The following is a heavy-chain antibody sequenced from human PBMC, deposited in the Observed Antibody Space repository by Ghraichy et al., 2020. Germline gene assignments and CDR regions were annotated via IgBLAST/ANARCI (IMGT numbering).Heavy chain of an antibody. CDR3: ARDSSGGLGGLGYCSSTSCPEAFDI. CDR1: GFTFSSYS. CDR2: ISSSSSTI. D-gene: IGHD2-2*01. V-gene: IGHV3-48*02. Sequence: GGSLRLSCAASGFTFSSYSMNWVRQAPGKGLEWVSYISSSSSTIYYADSVKGRFTISRDNAKNSLYLQMNSLRDEDTAVYYCARDSSGGLGGLGYCSSTSCPEAFDIWGQGTMVTVSS. J-gene: IGHJ3*02.